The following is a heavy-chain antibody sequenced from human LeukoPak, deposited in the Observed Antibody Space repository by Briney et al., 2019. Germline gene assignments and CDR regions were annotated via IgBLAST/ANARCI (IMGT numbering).Heavy chain of an antibody. CDR3: ARDFEAPRYYYDSSGSVSDAFDI. D-gene: IGHD3-22*01. J-gene: IGHJ3*02. CDR2: IIPIFGTA. CDR1: GGTFSSYA. Sequence: ASVKVSCKASGGTFSSYAISWVRQAPGQGLEWMGGIIPIFGTANYAQKFQGRVTITADKSTSTAYMELSSLRSEDTAVYYCARDFEAPRYYYDSSGSVSDAFDIWGQGTMVTVSS. V-gene: IGHV1-69*06.